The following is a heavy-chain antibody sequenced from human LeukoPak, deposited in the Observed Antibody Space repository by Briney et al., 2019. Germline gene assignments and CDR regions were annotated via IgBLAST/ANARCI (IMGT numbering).Heavy chain of an antibody. CDR1: GFTFSSYS. V-gene: IGHV3-21*01. CDR3: ARVLAGYYDSSGYSGNDAFDI. J-gene: IGHJ3*02. Sequence: KPGXXLRLSCAASGFTFSSYSMNWVRQAQGKGVEWVSSISSSSIYIYYADSVKGPFTISRDNAKNSLYLQMNSLRAEDTAVYYCARVLAGYYDSSGYSGNDAFDIWGQGTMVTVSS. D-gene: IGHD3-22*01. CDR2: ISSSSIYI.